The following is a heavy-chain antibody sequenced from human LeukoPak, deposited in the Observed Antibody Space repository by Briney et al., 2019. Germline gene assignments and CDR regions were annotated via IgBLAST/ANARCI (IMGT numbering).Heavy chain of an antibody. CDR3: AKPTSSLAAAGFDC. CDR1: GFSFSIYG. CDR2: TWYDGSNK. D-gene: IGHD6-13*01. J-gene: IGHJ4*02. Sequence: GGSLRLSCATSGFSFSIYGMHWVRQAQGKGLEWVALTWYDGSNKNYADSVKGRFTISRDNSKNTLYLQMNSLKAEDTAVYYCAKPTSSLAAAGFDCWGQGTLVTVSS. V-gene: IGHV3-33*06.